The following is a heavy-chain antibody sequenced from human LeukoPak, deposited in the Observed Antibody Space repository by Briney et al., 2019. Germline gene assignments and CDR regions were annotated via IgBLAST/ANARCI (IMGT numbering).Heavy chain of an antibody. CDR2: IKSKTDGGTT. V-gene: IGHV3-15*01. Sequence: GGSLRLSCAASGFTFSNAWMSWVRQAPGKGLEWVGRIKSKTDGGTTDYAAPVKGRFTISRDDSKNTLYLQMNSLNTEDTAVYYCTTTSLYYYDSRAFDYWGQGTLVTVSS. CDR3: TTTSLYYYDSRAFDY. D-gene: IGHD3-22*01. J-gene: IGHJ4*02. CDR1: GFTFSNAW.